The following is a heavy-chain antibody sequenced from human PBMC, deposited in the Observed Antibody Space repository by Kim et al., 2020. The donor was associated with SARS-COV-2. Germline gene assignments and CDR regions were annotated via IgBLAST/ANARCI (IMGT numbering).Heavy chain of an antibody. CDR1: GFTFSSYA. D-gene: IGHD6-13*01. CDR2: ISSNGGST. CDR3: VKSSAAAAHTVDY. J-gene: IGHJ4*02. V-gene: IGHV3-64D*09. Sequence: GGSLRLSCSASGFTFSSYAMHWVRQAPGKGLEYVSAISSNGGSTYYADSVKGRFTISRDNSKNTLYLQMSSLRAEDTAVYYCVKSSAAAAHTVDYWGQGTLVTVSS.